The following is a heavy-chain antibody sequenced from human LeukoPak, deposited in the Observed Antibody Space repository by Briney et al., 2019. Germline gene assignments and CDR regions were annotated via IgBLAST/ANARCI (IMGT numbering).Heavy chain of an antibody. J-gene: IGHJ4*02. D-gene: IGHD2-15*01. V-gene: IGHV4-59*01. CDR1: GGSISTYY. CDR3: TRVGSGNFDF. CDR2: IYYSGNT. Sequence: SETLSLTCTVSGGSISTYYWSSVRQSPGKGLEWIGYIYYSGNTNYNPSLKSRVTISIDTSKNQFSLKLSSMTAADTAVYYCTRVGSGNFDFWGQGILVTVSS.